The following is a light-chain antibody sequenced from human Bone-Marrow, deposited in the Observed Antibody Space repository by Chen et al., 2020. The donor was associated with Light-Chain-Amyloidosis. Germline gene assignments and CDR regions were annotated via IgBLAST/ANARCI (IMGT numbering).Light chain of an antibody. V-gene: IGLV3-25*03. CDR3: QSADSSGTYEVI. Sequence: SYELTQPPSVPVSPGTTARITCSGDDLPTKYAYWYQQKPGQAPVLVIHRDTERPSGISERFSGSSSGTTATLTISGVQAEDEADYHCQSADSSGTYEVIFGGGTKLTVL. J-gene: IGLJ2*01. CDR1: DLPTKY. CDR2: RDT.